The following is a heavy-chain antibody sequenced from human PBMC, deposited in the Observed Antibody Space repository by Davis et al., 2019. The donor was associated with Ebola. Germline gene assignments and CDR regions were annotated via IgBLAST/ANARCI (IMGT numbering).Heavy chain of an antibody. V-gene: IGHV4-34*01. CDR1: GGSFRGYY. J-gene: IGHJ6*03. CDR3: AKNVYYYYYMDV. CDR2: INHSGST. D-gene: IGHD2/OR15-2a*01. Sequence: SETLSLTCAVYGGSFRGYYWSWIRQPPGKGLEWIGEINHSGSTNYNPSLKSRVTTSVDTSKNQFSLKLSSVTAADTAVYYCAKNVYYYYYMDVWGKGTTVTVSS.